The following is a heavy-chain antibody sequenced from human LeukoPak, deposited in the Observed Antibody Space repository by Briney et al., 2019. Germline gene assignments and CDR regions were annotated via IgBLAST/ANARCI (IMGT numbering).Heavy chain of an antibody. D-gene: IGHD3-9*01. CDR3: ARGAGKWHYDKWTRGRRGQGAEPFDI. CDR2: IYYSGST. V-gene: IGHV4-39*07. CDR1: GGSISSSSYY. Sequence: SETLSLTCTVSGGSISSSSYYWGWIRQPPGKGLEWIGSIYYSGSTYYNPSLKSRVTISVDTSKNQFSLKLSSVTAADTAVYYCARGAGKWHYDKWTRGRRGQGAEPFDIWGQGTMVTVSS. J-gene: IGHJ3*02.